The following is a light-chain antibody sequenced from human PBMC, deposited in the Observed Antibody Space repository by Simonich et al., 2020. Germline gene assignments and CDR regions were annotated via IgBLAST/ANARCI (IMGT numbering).Light chain of an antibody. J-gene: IGKJ1*01. V-gene: IGKV4-1*01. CDR3: QQYYSTPT. CDR1: QSVLYSSNNRNY. CDR2: WAT. Sequence: DIVMTQSPDSLAVSLGEWATINCKSSQSVLYSSNNRNYLAWYQQKPGQPPKLLIYWATTRESGVPDRFSVSGSGTDCTLTISRLQAEDVAVYYCQQYYSTPTFGQGTKVEIK.